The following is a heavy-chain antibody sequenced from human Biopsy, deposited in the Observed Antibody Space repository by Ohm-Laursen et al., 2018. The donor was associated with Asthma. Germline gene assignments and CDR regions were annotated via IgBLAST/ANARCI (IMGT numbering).Heavy chain of an antibody. CDR2: MSYDGSLK. J-gene: IGHJ5*02. V-gene: IGHV3-30-3*01. D-gene: IGHD3-22*01. CDR3: AKITTDRQKANNWFDP. CDR1: GFTFRSYA. Sequence: SLRLSCAASGFTFRSYAMHWVRQAPGKGLEWVAVMSYDGSLKYYADSVKGRFTVSRDSSRNTLYLQLSTLRVEDTAVYFCAKITTDRQKANNWFDPWGQGTLVTVSS.